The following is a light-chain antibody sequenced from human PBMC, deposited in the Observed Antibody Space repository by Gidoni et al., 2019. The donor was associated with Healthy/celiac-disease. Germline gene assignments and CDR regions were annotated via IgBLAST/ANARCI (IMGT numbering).Light chain of an antibody. Sequence: DIQMTQSPSSLSASVGDRGTITCRGSQSISSYLNWYQQKPGKSPKLLIYAASSLQSGVPSRFSGSGSGTDFTLTISRLQPEDFATYYCQQSYSTLFTFGPGTKVEIK. CDR1: QSISSY. CDR2: AAS. CDR3: QQSYSTLFT. V-gene: IGKV1-39*01. J-gene: IGKJ4*01.